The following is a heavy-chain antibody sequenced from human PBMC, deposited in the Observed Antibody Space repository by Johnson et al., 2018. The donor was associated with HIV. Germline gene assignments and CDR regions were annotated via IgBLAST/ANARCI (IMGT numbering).Heavy chain of an antibody. Sequence: QEQLVESGGGVVQPGRSLRLSCVASGFTFSSYAMHWVRQAPGKGLEWVAVISYYGSNKYYADSVKGRFTISRDNSKNTPYLQMNSLRAEDTAVYYCAREARYSPYPDAFDIWGQGTMVTVSS. V-gene: IGHV3-30*04. CDR3: AREARYSPYPDAFDI. CDR1: GFTFSSYA. D-gene: IGHD2-21*01. J-gene: IGHJ3*02. CDR2: ISYYGSNK.